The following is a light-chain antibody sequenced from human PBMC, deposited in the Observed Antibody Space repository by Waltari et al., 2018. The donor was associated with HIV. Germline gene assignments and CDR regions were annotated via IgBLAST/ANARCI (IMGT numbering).Light chain of an antibody. V-gene: IGLV1-36*01. CDR1: TPNLGSNA. CDR2: YDD. CDR3: AAWDDSLNGYV. Sequence: QSVLTQPPPVSEAPRQRVTISCSGSTPNLGSNAVHWYQQVPGKAPKLLIYYDDLLSSGVSDRFSGSKSGTSASLAIRGLQSEDEADYYCAAWDDSLNGYVFGSGSKVTV. J-gene: IGLJ1*01.